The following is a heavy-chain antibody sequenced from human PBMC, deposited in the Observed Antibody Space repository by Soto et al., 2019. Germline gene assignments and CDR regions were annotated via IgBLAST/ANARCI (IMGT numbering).Heavy chain of an antibody. J-gene: IGHJ4*02. CDR3: AKETIANRSPLDY. D-gene: IGHD3-16*02. CDR1: GFTFITYG. CDR2: ISKDGANE. V-gene: IGHV3-30*18. Sequence: VQLVESGGGVVQPGKSLRLSCAASGFTFITYGMNWVRQAPGKGLEWVALISKDGANEYYADSVKGRFTISRDNSKSMVYMEMNSLRPDDTAVYYGAKETIANRSPLDYWGPGTLVTVYS.